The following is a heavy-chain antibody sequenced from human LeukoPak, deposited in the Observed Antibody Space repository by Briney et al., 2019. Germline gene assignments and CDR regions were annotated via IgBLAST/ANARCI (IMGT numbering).Heavy chain of an antibody. CDR3: ARGSSSGLKSYYFDY. Sequence: GGSLRLSCVASGFTFNNYVINWVRQAPGKGLEWVSSISSGNTFIYFADSVKGRFTISRDNANSSLFLQMSSLRDEDTAIYYCARGSSSGLKSYYFDYWGQGALVTVSS. J-gene: IGHJ4*02. V-gene: IGHV3-21*01. D-gene: IGHD3-10*01. CDR1: GFTFNNYV. CDR2: ISSGNTFI.